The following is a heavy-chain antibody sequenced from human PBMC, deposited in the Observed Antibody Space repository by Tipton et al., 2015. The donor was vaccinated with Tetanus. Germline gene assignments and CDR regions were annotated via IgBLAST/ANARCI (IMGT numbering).Heavy chain of an antibody. Sequence: LRLSCAASGFTFADYAMSWVRQPPGRGLEWIGEINHSGTTYYNPSLKSRVAISVDTSKNQFSLKLSSVTAADTAVYYCARTWGVWVTSIDAFDIWGQGTKVAVSS. D-gene: IGHD3-16*01. CDR3: ARTWGVWVTSIDAFDI. V-gene: IGHV4-34*01. CDR1: GFTFADYA. CDR2: INHSGTT. J-gene: IGHJ3*02.